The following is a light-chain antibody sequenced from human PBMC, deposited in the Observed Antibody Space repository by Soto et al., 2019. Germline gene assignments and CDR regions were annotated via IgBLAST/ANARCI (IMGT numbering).Light chain of an antibody. CDR3: QQYDNVPPYT. CDR1: QDINKY. Sequence: DIPMTQSPSSLSASVGDRVTITCQASQDINKYLNWYQQKPGKAPKLLIFDASNLERGVPSRFSGSGSGTDFTFTISSLQPEDIATYYCQQYDNVPPYTFGQGTRLEIK. V-gene: IGKV1-33*01. CDR2: DAS. J-gene: IGKJ2*01.